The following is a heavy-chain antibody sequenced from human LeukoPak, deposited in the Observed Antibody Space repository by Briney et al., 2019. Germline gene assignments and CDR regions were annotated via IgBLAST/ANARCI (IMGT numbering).Heavy chain of an antibody. CDR2: INGSGNRT. Sequence: GGSLRLSCAASGFTFSSYWMSWVRQAPGKGLEWVSAINGSGNRTYYADSVKGRFTISRDNSKNTLYLQMNSLRAEDTAIYYCAKWGCSGGSCYPFDYWGQGTLVTVSS. CDR1: GFTFSSYW. J-gene: IGHJ4*02. D-gene: IGHD2-15*01. CDR3: AKWGCSGGSCYPFDY. V-gene: IGHV3-23*01.